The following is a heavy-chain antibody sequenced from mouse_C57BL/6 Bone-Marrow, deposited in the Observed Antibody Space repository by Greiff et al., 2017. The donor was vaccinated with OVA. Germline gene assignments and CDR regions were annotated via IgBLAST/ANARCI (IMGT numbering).Heavy chain of an antibody. J-gene: IGHJ2*01. V-gene: IGHV1-55*01. Sequence: QVQLQQPGAELVKPGASVKMSCKASGYTFTSYWITWVKQRPGQGLEWIGDIYPGSGSPNYNEKFKSKATLTVDTSSSTAYMQLSSLTSEDSAVYYCARDYSILYYFDYWGQGTTLTVSS. CDR1: GYTFTSYW. CDR3: ARDYSILYYFDY. CDR2: IYPGSGSP. D-gene: IGHD2-5*01.